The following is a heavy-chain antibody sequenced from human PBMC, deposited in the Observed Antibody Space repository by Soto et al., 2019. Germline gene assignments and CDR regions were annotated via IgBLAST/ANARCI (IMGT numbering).Heavy chain of an antibody. CDR2: INSDGRGT. CDR3: ARVGVDTSVVDGGYYYYGLDV. Sequence: EVQLVESGGDLVQPGGSLRLSCAASGFTFSNYWMHWVRQAPGKGLVWVSRINSDGRGTSYADSVKGRFTISIDNAKNTLYLQMNSLRAEDTAVYYCARVGVDTSVVDGGYYYYGLDVWGQGTTVTVSS. CDR1: GFTFSNYW. J-gene: IGHJ6*02. D-gene: IGHD5-18*01. V-gene: IGHV3-74*01.